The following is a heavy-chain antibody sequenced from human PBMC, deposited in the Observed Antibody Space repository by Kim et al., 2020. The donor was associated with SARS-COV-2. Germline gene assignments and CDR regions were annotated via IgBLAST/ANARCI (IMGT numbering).Heavy chain of an antibody. CDR2: IYSGGST. V-gene: IGHV3-53*01. J-gene: IGHJ5*02. D-gene: IGHD2-21*02. CDR3: AREGPSYCGGDCYST. CDR1: GFTVSSNY. Sequence: GGSLRLSCAASGFTVSSNYMSWVRQAPGKGLEWVSVIYSGGSTYYADSVKGRFTISRDNSKNTLYLQMNSLRAEDTAVYYCAREGPSYCGGDCYSTWGQGTLVTVSS.